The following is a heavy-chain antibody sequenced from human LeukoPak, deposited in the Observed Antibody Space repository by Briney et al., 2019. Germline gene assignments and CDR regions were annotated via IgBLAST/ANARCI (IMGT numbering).Heavy chain of an antibody. CDR3: ARELTIFTTFNYFDY. D-gene: IGHD3-3*01. Sequence: PSETLSLTCTVSGGSISSGGYYWSWIRQPPGKGLEWIGYIYHSGSTYYNPSLKSRVTISVDRSKNQFSLKLSSVTAADTAVYYCARELTIFTTFNYFDYWGQGTLVTVSS. CDR2: IYHSGST. V-gene: IGHV4-30-2*01. J-gene: IGHJ4*02. CDR1: GGSISSGGYY.